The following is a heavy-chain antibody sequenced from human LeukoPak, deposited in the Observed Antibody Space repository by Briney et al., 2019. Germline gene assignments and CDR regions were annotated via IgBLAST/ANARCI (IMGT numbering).Heavy chain of an antibody. Sequence: SETLSLTRTVSGGSISGHYWSWIRQPAGKGLEWIGRIYMTGSTNYNPSLKSRVTMSVDMSKNQFSLKLSSVIAADTAVYFCARVALFGSGSYYWFDPWGQGTLVTVSS. CDR1: GGSISGHY. CDR3: ARVALFGSGSYYWFDP. D-gene: IGHD3-10*01. CDR2: IYMTGST. J-gene: IGHJ5*02. V-gene: IGHV4-4*07.